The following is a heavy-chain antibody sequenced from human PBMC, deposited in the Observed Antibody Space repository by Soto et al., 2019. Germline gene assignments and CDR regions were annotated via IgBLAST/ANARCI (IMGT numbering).Heavy chain of an antibody. J-gene: IGHJ4*02. CDR2: ISYDGSNK. CDR1: GFTFSSYA. V-gene: IGHV3-30-3*01. CDR3: ARVKQLVFDY. Sequence: PGGSLRLSCAASGFTFSSYAMHWVRQAPGKGLGWVAVISYDGSNKYYADSVKGRFTISRDNSKNTLYLQMNSLRAEDTAVYYCARVKQLVFDYWGQGTLVTVSS. D-gene: IGHD6-13*01.